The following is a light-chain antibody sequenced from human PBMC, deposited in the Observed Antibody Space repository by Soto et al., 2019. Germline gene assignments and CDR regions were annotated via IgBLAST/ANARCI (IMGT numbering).Light chain of an antibody. CDR1: SSDVGSYNL. V-gene: IGLV2-23*02. CDR3: CSYAGSHYV. CDR2: EVS. Sequence: QSVLPQPASVYGSPGQSITISCTGTSSDVGSYNLVSWYQQHPGKAPKLMIYEVSKWPSGISNRFSGSKSGNTASLTISGLQAEDEGDYYCCSYAGSHYVFGTGTKVTVL. J-gene: IGLJ1*01.